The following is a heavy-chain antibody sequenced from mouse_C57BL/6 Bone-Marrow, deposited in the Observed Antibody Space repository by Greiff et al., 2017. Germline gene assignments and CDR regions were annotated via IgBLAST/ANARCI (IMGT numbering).Heavy chain of an antibody. D-gene: IGHD2-1*01. V-gene: IGHV1-15*01. J-gene: IGHJ4*01. CDR1: GYTFTDYE. CDR2: IDPETGGT. Sequence: QVQLQQSGAELVRPGASVTLSCKASGYTFTDYEMHWVKQTPVHGLEWIGAIDPETGGTAYNQKFKGKAILTADKSSSTAYMELRSLTSEDSAVYYCTIYYNYAMDYWGQGTSGTVSS. CDR3: TIYYNYAMDY.